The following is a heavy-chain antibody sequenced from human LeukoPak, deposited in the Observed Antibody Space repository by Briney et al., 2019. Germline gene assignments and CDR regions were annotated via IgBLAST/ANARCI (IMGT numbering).Heavy chain of an antibody. CDR3: ARGYSSSWTFDS. CDR1: GGSFSGYY. J-gene: IGHJ4*02. Sequence: SETLSLTCAVYGGSFSGYYWSWIRQPPGKGLEWIGEINHSGSTNYNPSLKSRVTISVDTSKNQFSLKLSSVTAADTAVYYCARGYSSSWTFDSWGQGTLVTASS. D-gene: IGHD6-13*01. V-gene: IGHV4-34*01. CDR2: INHSGST.